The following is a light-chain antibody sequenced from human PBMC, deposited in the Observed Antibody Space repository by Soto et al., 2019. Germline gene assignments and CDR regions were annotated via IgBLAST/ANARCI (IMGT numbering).Light chain of an antibody. CDR1: GGSIASNY. Sequence: NFMLTQPHSVSESPGETVTISCTRTGGSIASNYVQWYQQRPGSAPSTVIYVFDQRPSGVPDRFSGSIDRSSNSASLTISGLKTEDEADYYCQSYDGNNHVALGGGTKLTVL. J-gene: IGLJ2*01. CDR2: VFD. V-gene: IGLV6-57*04. CDR3: QSYDGNNHVA.